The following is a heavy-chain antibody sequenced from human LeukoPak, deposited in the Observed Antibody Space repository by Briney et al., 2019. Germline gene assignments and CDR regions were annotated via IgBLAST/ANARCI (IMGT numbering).Heavy chain of an antibody. V-gene: IGHV4-38-2*01. CDR3: ARTGKTGGDY. CDR2: IYHSGST. Sequence: PSETLSLTCAVSGYSISSGYYWGWIRQPPGQGLEWIGSIYHSGSTYYNPSLKSRVTISVDTSKNQFSLKLSSVTAADTAVYYCARTGKTGGDYWGQGTLVTVSS. D-gene: IGHD1-14*01. CDR1: GYSISSGYY. J-gene: IGHJ4*02.